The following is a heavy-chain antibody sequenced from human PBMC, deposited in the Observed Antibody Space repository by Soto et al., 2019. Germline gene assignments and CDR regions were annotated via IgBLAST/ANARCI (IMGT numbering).Heavy chain of an antibody. CDR2: ISHTDRLT. D-gene: IGHD6-13*01. J-gene: IGHJ5*02. Sequence: HPGGSLRLSCVGSGFTFSYYEMNWVRQAPGKGLERVAFISHTDRLTHYPDSVRGRFTISRDNAKNSLYLHMTSLRVEDTAVYYCGRDTGRASADLWGQGTLVTVSS. CDR3: GRDTGRASADL. V-gene: IGHV3-48*03. CDR1: GFTFSYYE.